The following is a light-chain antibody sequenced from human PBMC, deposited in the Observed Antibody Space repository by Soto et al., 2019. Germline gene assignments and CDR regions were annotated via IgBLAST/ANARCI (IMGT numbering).Light chain of an antibody. Sequence: EIVLTQSPGTLSLSPGERATLSCRASQSVSSSYLAWYQQKPGQAPRLLIYGASSSATGIPDRLSGSGSGTDFTLTISTLEPEDFAVYYCHQYGSSPYTFGQGTKLEIK. J-gene: IGKJ2*01. CDR3: HQYGSSPYT. V-gene: IGKV3-20*01. CDR1: QSVSSSY. CDR2: GAS.